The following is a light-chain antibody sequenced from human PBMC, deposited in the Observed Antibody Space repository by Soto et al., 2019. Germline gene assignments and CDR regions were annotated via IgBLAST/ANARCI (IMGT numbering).Light chain of an antibody. CDR3: QQYGAAPIT. Sequence: EIVLTQSPGTLSLSPGERAILSCRASQSVSDNNLAWYQQKPGQAPRLLMYGAFFRVTGVPDRFSGSASGVDFTLTISRLEPEDFAVYFCQQYGAAPITFGPGTTVDS. CDR2: GAF. CDR1: QSVSDNN. V-gene: IGKV3-20*01. J-gene: IGKJ3*01.